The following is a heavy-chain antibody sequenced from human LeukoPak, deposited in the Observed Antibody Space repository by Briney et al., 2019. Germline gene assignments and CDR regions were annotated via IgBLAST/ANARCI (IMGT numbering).Heavy chain of an antibody. J-gene: IGHJ6*02. V-gene: IGHV3-43*02. Sequence: GGSLRLSCAASGFTFGDYAMPWVRQAPGKGLEWVSLISGDGGSTYYAASVEGRFTISRDNNKNSLYLQMNSLRTEDTALYYCAKDRGSYYFYGMDVWGQGTTVTVSS. CDR1: GFTFGDYA. CDR2: ISGDGGST. CDR3: AKDRGSYYFYGMDV.